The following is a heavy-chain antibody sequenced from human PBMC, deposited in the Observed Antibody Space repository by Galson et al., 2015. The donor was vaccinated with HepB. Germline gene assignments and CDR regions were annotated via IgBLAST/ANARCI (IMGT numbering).Heavy chain of an antibody. CDR1: GGSISSSNW. CDR3: ARRRIAVAAFVDY. Sequence: SETLSLTCAVSGGSISSSNWWSWVRQPPGKGLEWIGEIYHSGSTNYNPSLKSRVTISVDKSKNQFSLKLSSVTAADTAVYYCARRRIAVAAFVDYWGQGTLVTVSS. V-gene: IGHV4-4*02. CDR2: IYHSGST. J-gene: IGHJ4*02. D-gene: IGHD6-19*01.